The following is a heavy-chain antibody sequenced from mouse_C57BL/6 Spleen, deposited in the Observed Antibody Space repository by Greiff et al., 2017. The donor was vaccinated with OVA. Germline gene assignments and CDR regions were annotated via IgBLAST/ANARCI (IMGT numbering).Heavy chain of an antibody. V-gene: IGHV1-80*01. CDR3: ARSQTGTWTWFAY. J-gene: IGHJ3*01. D-gene: IGHD4-1*01. Sequence: QVQLQQSGAELVKPGASVKISCKASGYAFSSYWMNWVKQRPGKGLEWIGQIYPGDGDTNYNGKFKGKATLTADKSSSTAYMQLSSLTSEDSAVYFCARSQTGTWTWFAYWGQGTLVTVSA. CDR2: IYPGDGDT. CDR1: GYAFSSYW.